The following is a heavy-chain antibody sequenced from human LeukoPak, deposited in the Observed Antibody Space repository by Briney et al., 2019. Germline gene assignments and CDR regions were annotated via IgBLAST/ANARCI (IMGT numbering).Heavy chain of an antibody. Sequence: GASVKVSCKASGYTFTSYGISWVRQAPGQGLEWMGWISAYNGNTNYAQKLQGRVTTTTDTSTSTAYMELRSLRSDDTAVYYCARDRAYYYDSSGSDYWGQGTLVTVSS. V-gene: IGHV1-18*01. CDR1: GYTFTSYG. D-gene: IGHD3-22*01. CDR2: ISAYNGNT. CDR3: ARDRAYYYDSSGSDY. J-gene: IGHJ4*02.